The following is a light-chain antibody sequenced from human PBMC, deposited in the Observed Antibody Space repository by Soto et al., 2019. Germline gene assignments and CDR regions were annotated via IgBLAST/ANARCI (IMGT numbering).Light chain of an antibody. J-gene: IGKJ5*01. Sequence: DIELTQSPGTLSLSPGERAALSCRASQSVSSSYLAWYQQKPGQAPRLLIHDASNRAAGVPARFSGSGSGTDFTLTISSLEPEDFAVYYCQQRYNWPPITFGQGTRLEI. CDR2: DAS. CDR3: QQRYNWPPIT. CDR1: QSVSSSY. V-gene: IGKV3D-20*02.